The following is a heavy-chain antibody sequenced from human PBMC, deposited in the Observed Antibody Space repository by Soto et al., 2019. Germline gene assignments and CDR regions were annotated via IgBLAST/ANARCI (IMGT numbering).Heavy chain of an antibody. CDR1: GGSISSGGYY. J-gene: IGHJ6*02. CDR2: IYHSGST. Sequence: QVQLQESGPGLVKSSQTLSLTCTVSGGSISSGGYYWRWIRQHPGKGLEWIGYIYHSGSTYYNPSLQSRVTISVNTSTDQIALNLNSVTAADTAVYYCASARMVRGVIYYYGMDVWGQGTTVAVSS. D-gene: IGHD3-10*01. V-gene: IGHV4-31*03. CDR3: ASARMVRGVIYYYGMDV.